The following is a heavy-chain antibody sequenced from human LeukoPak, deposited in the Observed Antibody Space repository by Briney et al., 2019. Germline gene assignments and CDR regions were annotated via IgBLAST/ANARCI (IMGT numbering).Heavy chain of an antibody. CDR2: ISGSGGST. CDR1: GFAFSSYA. Sequence: PGGSLRLSCAASGFAFSSYAMSWVRQAPGKGLEWVSAISGSGGSTYYADSVKGRFTISRDNSKNTLYLQMNSLRAEDTAVYYCAKDSWYDRLRQGAFDIWGQGTMVTVSS. V-gene: IGHV3-23*01. CDR3: AKDSWYDRLRQGAFDI. J-gene: IGHJ3*02. D-gene: IGHD5-12*01.